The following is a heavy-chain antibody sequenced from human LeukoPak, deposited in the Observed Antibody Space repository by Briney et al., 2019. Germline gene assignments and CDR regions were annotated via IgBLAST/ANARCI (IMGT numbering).Heavy chain of an antibody. CDR1: GFTLSTYD. Sequence: GGSLRLSCGDSGFTLSTYDMNWVLQAPGKGLEWVSYISSDRNTIYYADSVKGRFTLSRDNGKNSLYLQMDSLRVEDTAIYYCVRRFDCWGQGTLVTVSS. CDR2: ISSDRNTI. J-gene: IGHJ4*02. V-gene: IGHV3-48*01. CDR3: VRRFDC.